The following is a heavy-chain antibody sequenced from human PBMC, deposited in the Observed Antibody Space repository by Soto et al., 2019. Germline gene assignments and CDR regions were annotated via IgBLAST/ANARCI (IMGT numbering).Heavy chain of an antibody. V-gene: IGHV3-30*18. CDR1: GFTFSDYA. D-gene: IGHD3-16*02. Sequence: QVQLVESGGGVVQPGRSLRLSCAASGFTFSDYAMHWVRQAPGKGLEWVAVISYDGSEKYHADSVKDRFTISRDNSKNTLNLQMNSLRVDDTAVYYCAKALGELSPESYDYWGQGTLITVSS. J-gene: IGHJ4*02. CDR2: ISYDGSEK. CDR3: AKALGELSPESYDY.